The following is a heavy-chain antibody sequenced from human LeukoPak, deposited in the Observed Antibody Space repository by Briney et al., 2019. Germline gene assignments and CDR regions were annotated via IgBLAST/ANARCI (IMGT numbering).Heavy chain of an antibody. D-gene: IGHD3-16*01. CDR3: ARSPARLGFDY. CDR2: ISSSGSTI. J-gene: IGHJ4*02. CDR1: GFTFSSYA. Sequence: GGSLRLSCAASGFTFSSYAMNWVRQAPGKGLEWVSYISSSGSTIYYADSVKGRFTISRDNAKSSLYLQMNSLRAEDTAVYYCARSPARLGFDYWGQGTLVTVSS. V-gene: IGHV3-48*03.